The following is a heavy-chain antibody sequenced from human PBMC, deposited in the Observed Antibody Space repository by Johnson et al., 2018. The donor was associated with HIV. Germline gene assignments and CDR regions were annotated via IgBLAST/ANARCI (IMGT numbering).Heavy chain of an antibody. Sequence: VQLVESGGGLVQPGGSLRLSCAASGITVSSNYMSWVRQTPGKGLEWVGRTRNNANSYTTEYAASVKGRFTISRDDSKNSLYLQMNSLKTEATAVYYFAILPDYYDSSGYYHDDAFDIWGQGTMVTVSS. CDR2: TRNNANSYTT. V-gene: IGHV3-72*01. CDR3: AILPDYYDSSGYYHDDAFDI. D-gene: IGHD3-22*01. J-gene: IGHJ3*02. CDR1: GITVSSNY.